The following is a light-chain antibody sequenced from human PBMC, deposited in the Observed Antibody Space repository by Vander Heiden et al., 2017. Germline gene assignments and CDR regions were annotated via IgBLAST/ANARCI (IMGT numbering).Light chain of an antibody. V-gene: IGKV3-11*01. CDR2: DAS. J-gene: IGKJ4*01. CDR3: QQRSNWPPEVT. CDR1: QSVSNY. Sequence: EIVLTQSPATLSLSPGERATLSSRASQSVSNYLAWYQHKPGQAPRLLIYDASNRAAGIPARFSGSGSGTDFTLTISSLEPEDFAVYYCQQRSNWPPEVTFGGGTKVEIK.